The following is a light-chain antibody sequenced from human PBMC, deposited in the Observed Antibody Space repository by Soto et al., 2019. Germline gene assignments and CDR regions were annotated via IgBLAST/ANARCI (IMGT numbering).Light chain of an antibody. CDR3: SSYTSSRPWV. V-gene: IGLV2-14*01. J-gene: IGLJ3*02. CDR2: EVS. Sequence: QSALTQPASVSGSPGQSITISCTGTSSDVGGYNYVSWYQQHPGKAPKLMIYEVSNRPSGVSNRFSGSKSGNTASLTISGLQAEEEADYYCSSYTSSRPWVFGGGTKLTVL. CDR1: SSDVGGYNY.